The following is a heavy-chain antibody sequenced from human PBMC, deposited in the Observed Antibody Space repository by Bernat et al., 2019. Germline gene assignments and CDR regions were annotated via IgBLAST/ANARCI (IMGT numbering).Heavy chain of an antibody. J-gene: IGHJ6*02. D-gene: IGHD5-18*01. Sequence: QVQLVESGGGVVQPGRSLRLSCAASGFTFSSYAMHWVRQAPGKGLEWVAVISYDGSNKYYADSVKGRFTISRDNSKNTLYLQMNSLRAEDTAVYYCASDPKPSLNTARTESYYYYYGMDVWGQGTTVTVSS. CDR3: ASDPKPSLNTARTESYYYYYGMDV. CDR1: GFTFSSYA. CDR2: ISYDGSNK. V-gene: IGHV3-30-3*01.